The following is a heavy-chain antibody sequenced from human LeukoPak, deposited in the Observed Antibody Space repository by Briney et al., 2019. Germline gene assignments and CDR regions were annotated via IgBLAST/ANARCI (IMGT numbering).Heavy chain of an antibody. J-gene: IGHJ3*02. Sequence: SGPTLVNPTQTLTLTCTFSGFSLSTSGVGVGWIRQPPGKALEWLALIYWDDDKRYSPSLKSRLTITKDTSKNQVVLTMTNMDPVDTATYYCAYWTYYGSGSFPSLRRVFDIWGQGTMVTVSS. CDR3: AYWTYYGSGSFPSLRRVFDI. CDR1: GFSLSTSGVG. CDR2: IYWDDDK. D-gene: IGHD3-10*01. V-gene: IGHV2-5*02.